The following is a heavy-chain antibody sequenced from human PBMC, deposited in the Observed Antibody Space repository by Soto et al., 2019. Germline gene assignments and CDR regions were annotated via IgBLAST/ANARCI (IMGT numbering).Heavy chain of an antibody. CDR1: GFTFSSYA. J-gene: IGHJ5*02. Sequence: GGSLRLSCAASGFTFSSYAMSWVRQAPGKGLEWVSAISGSGGSTYYADSVKGRFTISRDNSKNTLYLQMSSLRAEDTAVYYCAKDGYCTSTSCLTNWFDPWGQGTLVPVSS. V-gene: IGHV3-23*01. D-gene: IGHD2-2*03. CDR3: AKDGYCTSTSCLTNWFDP. CDR2: ISGSGGST.